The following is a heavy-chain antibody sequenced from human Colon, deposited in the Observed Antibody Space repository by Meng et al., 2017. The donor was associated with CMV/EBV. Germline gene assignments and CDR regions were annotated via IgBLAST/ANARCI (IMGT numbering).Heavy chain of an antibody. V-gene: IGHV4-59*01. CDR2: IYYTGST. D-gene: IGHD3-16*01. CDR3: ARVGGRYNTLGGMDV. Sequence: SETLSLTCTVSGGSISSYYWSWIRQSPGWGLEWIGHIYYTGSTNYNPSLKSRVTISVDTSKNQFSLKLSSVTTADTAMYYCARVGGRYNTLGGMDVWGQGTTVIVSS. CDR1: GGSISSYY. J-gene: IGHJ6*02.